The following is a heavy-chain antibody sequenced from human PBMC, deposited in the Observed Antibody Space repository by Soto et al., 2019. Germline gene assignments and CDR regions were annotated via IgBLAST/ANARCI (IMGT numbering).Heavy chain of an antibody. D-gene: IGHD1-26*01. Sequence: TLSLTCTVSGGSISSYYWSWIRQPPGKGLEWIGYIYYSGSTNYNPSLKSRVTISVDTSKNQFSLKLSSVTAADTAVYYCARDLVIPVGATSAYYGMDVWGQGTTVTVSS. CDR3: ARDLVIPVGATSAYYGMDV. V-gene: IGHV4-59*01. CDR2: IYYSGST. J-gene: IGHJ6*02. CDR1: GGSISSYY.